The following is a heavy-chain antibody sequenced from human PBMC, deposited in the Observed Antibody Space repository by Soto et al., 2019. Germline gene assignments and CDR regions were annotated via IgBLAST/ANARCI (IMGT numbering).Heavy chain of an antibody. CDR2: ISAYNGNT. CDR3: ASGWFGEFVYYFDY. CDR1: GNPFPSNV. V-gene: IGHV1-18*01. D-gene: IGHD3-10*01. Sequence: QVQLVQSGAEVKKPGASVKVSCKASGNPFPSNVTSWGHQPPGQGLGWMGWISAYNGNTNYAQKLQGRVTMTTDTSTSTAYMELRSLGSDDTAVYYCASGWFGEFVYYFDYWGQGTLVTVSS. J-gene: IGHJ4*02.